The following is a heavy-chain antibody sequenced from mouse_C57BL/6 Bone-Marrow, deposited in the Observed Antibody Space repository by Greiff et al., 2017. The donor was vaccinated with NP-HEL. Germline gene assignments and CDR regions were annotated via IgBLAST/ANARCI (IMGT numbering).Heavy chain of an antibody. D-gene: IGHD1-2*01. Sequence: EVQLQQSGPVLVKPGASVKMSCKASGYTFTDYYMNWVKQSHGKSLEWIGVINPYNGGTSYNQKFKGKATLTVDKSSSTAYMELNSLTSEDSAVYYCARVGLLRPPYYFDYWGQGTTLTVSS. CDR3: ARVGLLRPPYYFDY. CDR1: GYTFTDYY. V-gene: IGHV1-19*01. CDR2: INPYNGGT. J-gene: IGHJ2*01.